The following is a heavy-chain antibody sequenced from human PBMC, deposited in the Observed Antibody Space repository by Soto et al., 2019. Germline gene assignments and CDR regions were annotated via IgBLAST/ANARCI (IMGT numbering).Heavy chain of an antibody. CDR2: IKQDESEK. CDR1: GFIFNTFW. Sequence: PGGSLRLSCATSGFIFNTFWMSWVRQAPGKGLEWVANIKQDESEKYYVDSVKGRFTISRDNAKNSLYLLMNSLRAEDTAVYYCARGSGIDYWGQGTLVTVSS. CDR3: ARGSGIDY. D-gene: IGHD3-10*01. J-gene: IGHJ4*02. V-gene: IGHV3-7*01.